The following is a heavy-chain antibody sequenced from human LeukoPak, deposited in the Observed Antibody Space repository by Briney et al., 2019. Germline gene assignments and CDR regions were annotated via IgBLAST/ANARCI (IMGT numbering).Heavy chain of an antibody. CDR1: GYSISSGDY. CDR2: IYHTGST. D-gene: IGHD7-27*01. CDR3: ASSTGAIPGPSWYYDY. Sequence: SETLSLTCTVSGYSISSGDYWAWIRQPPGKGLEWIGNIYHTGSTNYNPSLESRVSISVDTSTKQFSLKLTSVTAADTAVYYCASSTGAIPGPSWYYDYWGQGTLVTVSS. V-gene: IGHV4-38-2*02. J-gene: IGHJ4*02.